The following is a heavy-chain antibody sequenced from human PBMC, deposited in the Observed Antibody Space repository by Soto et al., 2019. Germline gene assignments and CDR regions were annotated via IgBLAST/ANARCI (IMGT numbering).Heavy chain of an antibody. V-gene: IGHV3-21*01. D-gene: IGHD2-8*01. CDR3: ARRYCTNGVCPFDS. CDR1: GFTFSSYS. CDR2: ISSGGSGI. J-gene: IGHJ4*02. Sequence: PGGSLRLSCAASGFTFSSYSMSWVRQAPGKGLEWVSSISSGGSGIYYADSLKGRFTISRDNAKNSLYLQMNSLRAEDTAVYYCARRYCTNGVCPFDSWGQGTLVTVSS.